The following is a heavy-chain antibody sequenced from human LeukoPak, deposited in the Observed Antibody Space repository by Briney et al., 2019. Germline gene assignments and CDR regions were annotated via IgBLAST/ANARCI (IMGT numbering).Heavy chain of an antibody. CDR1: GFPFSSYS. CDR2: ISSNGGSI. V-gene: IGHV3-64D*06. J-gene: IGHJ1*01. CDR3: VAGYCSSASCPMGAEYFQH. Sequence: GGPLRLSCSASGFPFSSYSMHWVRQAPGKGLEYVSAISSNGGSIFYADSVKGRFTISRDNSKNTLYLQLSRLRPEDTAVYYCVAGYCSSASCPMGAEYFQHWGQGTLVTVSS. D-gene: IGHD2-2*01.